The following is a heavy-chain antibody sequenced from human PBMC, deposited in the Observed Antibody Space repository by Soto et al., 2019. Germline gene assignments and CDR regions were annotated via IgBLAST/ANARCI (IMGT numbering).Heavy chain of an antibody. V-gene: IGHV1-69*13. CDR3: ARQPPLGYCSGGSCPTTYYFDY. Sequence: SVKVSCKASGGTFSSYAISWVRQAPGQGLEWMGGIIPIFGTANYAQKFQGRVTITADESTSTAYMELSSLRSEDTAVYYCARQPPLGYCSGGSCPTTYYFDYWGQGTLVTVSS. D-gene: IGHD2-15*01. CDR2: IIPIFGTA. CDR1: GGTFSSYA. J-gene: IGHJ4*02.